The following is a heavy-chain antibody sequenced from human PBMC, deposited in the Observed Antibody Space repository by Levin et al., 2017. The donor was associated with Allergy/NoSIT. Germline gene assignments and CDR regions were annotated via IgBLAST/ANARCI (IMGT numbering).Heavy chain of an antibody. Sequence: PGGSLRLSCAASGFTFSSFGMHWVRQAPGKGLEWVAVISYDGSNKYYADSVKGRFTISRDNSKNTLYLQMNSLRAEDTAVYYCAKDRVAVAVLEDWYFDLWGRGTLVTVSS. J-gene: IGHJ2*01. V-gene: IGHV3-30*18. D-gene: IGHD6-19*01. CDR3: AKDRVAVAVLEDWYFDL. CDR2: ISYDGSNK. CDR1: GFTFSSFG.